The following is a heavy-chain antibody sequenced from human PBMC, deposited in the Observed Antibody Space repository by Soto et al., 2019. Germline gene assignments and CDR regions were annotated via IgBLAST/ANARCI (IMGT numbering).Heavy chain of an antibody. CDR2: IYPGDSDT. CDR3: ARLGRRDGYNYNYYYGMDV. D-gene: IGHD5-12*01. Sequence: SLKISCKGSGYSFTSYWIGWVRQMPGKGLEWMGIIYPGDSDTRYSPSFQGQVTIPADKSISTAYLQWSSLKASDTAMYYCARLGRRDGYNYNYYYGMDVWGQGTTVTVS. J-gene: IGHJ6*02. CDR1: GYSFTSYW. V-gene: IGHV5-51*01.